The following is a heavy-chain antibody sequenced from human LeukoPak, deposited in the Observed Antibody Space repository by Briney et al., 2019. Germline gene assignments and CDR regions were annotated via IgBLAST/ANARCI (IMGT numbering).Heavy chain of an antibody. Sequence: GASVKVSCKASGHTFTGYYMHWVRQAPGQGLEWMGRINPNSGGTNYAQKFQGRVTMTRDTSISTAYMELSRLRSDDTAVYYCARGRLVVPAAMPVSIDYWGQGTLVTVSS. CDR1: GHTFTGYY. V-gene: IGHV1-2*06. CDR2: INPNSGGT. CDR3: ARGRLVVPAAMPVSIDY. D-gene: IGHD2-2*01. J-gene: IGHJ4*02.